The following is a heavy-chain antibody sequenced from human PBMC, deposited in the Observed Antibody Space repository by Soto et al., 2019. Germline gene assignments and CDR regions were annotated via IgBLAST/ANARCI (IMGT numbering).Heavy chain of an antibody. V-gene: IGHV3-15*01. J-gene: IGHJ4*02. Sequence: EVQLVESGGGLVKPGESLRLSCAVSGLTFTNAWMTWVRQAPGKGLEWVGHIKSKPDGGTRDYGAPVKGRFFISRDDSKNTLYLDLNSLKTEDTAVYYCAKDLPFTSGGPLAYWGQGAQVIVSS. CDR1: GLTFTNAW. CDR3: AKDLPFTSGGPLAY. CDR2: IKSKPDGGTR. D-gene: IGHD3-16*01.